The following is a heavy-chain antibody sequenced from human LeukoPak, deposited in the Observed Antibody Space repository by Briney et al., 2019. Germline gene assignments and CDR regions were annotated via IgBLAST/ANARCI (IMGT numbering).Heavy chain of an antibody. D-gene: IGHD2-15*01. J-gene: IGHJ4*02. Sequence: GGSLRLSCAASGFTFSSYGMHWVRQAPGKGLEWVAFIRYDGSNKYYADSVKGQFTISRDNSKNTLYLQMNSLRAEDTAVYYCAKDSLRWELLGYYFDYWGQGTLVTVSS. V-gene: IGHV3-30*02. CDR3: AKDSLRWELLGYYFDY. CDR1: GFTFSSYG. CDR2: IRYDGSNK.